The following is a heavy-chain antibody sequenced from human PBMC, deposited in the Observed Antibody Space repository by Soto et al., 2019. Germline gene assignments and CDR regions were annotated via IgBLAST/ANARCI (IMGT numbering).Heavy chain of an antibody. CDR3: ARDGPYGAVDY. J-gene: IGHJ4*02. D-gene: IGHD3-10*01. V-gene: IGHV3-21*01. CDR1: GFTFSSYT. Sequence: SLRLSCPASGFTFSSYTMNWVRQAPGKGLEWVSSISYSSDYIKYADSVRGRFTISRDNAKNSLYLQMNSLGAEDTAVYYCARDGPYGAVDYWGQGTLVTVSS. CDR2: ISYSSDYI.